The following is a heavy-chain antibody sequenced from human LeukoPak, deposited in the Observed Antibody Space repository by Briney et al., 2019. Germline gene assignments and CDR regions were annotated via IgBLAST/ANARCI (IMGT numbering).Heavy chain of an antibody. CDR3: AREGLRFYYDRSGYPPAY. CDR1: GGSFSGYY. Sequence: PSETLSLTCAVYGGSFSGYYWSWIRQPPGKGLEWIGEINHSGSTNYNPSLKSRVTISIDTSKNQLSLNLSSVTAADTAMYYCAREGLRFYYDRSGYPPAYWGQGTLVIVSS. V-gene: IGHV4-34*01. J-gene: IGHJ4*02. D-gene: IGHD3-22*01. CDR2: INHSGST.